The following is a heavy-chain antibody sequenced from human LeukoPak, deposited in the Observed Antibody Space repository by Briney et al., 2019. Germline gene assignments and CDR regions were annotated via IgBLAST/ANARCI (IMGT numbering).Heavy chain of an antibody. CDR2: IYHSGST. J-gene: IGHJ4*02. CDR3: ASYAGGRGQGFDY. Sequence: SETLSLTCTVSGGSISSTSYYWGWIRQPPGKGLEWIGSIYHSGSTYYNPSLKSRVTIPVDTSKNQFSLKLSSVTAADTAVYYCASYAGGRGQGFDYWGQGTLVTVSS. D-gene: IGHD1-26*01. CDR1: GGSISSTSYY. V-gene: IGHV4-39*07.